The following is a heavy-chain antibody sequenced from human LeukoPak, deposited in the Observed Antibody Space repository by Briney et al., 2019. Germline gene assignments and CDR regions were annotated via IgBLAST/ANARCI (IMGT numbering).Heavy chain of an antibody. J-gene: IGHJ2*01. D-gene: IGHD3-10*01. CDR2: IIPIFGTA. Sequence: ASVKVSCKASGGTFSSYAISWVRQAPGQGLEWMGGIIPIFGTANYAQKFQGRVTITADESTSTAYMELSSLRSEDTAVYYRARDYYGSGSYSNFDLWGRGTLVTVSS. CDR3: ARDYYGSGSYSNFDL. CDR1: GGTFSSYA. V-gene: IGHV1-69*01.